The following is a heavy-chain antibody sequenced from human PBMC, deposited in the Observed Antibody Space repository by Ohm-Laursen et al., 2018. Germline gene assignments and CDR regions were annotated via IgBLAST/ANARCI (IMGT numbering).Heavy chain of an antibody. Sequence: SLRLSCAASGFTFSDYYMSWIRQAPGKGLEWVSYISSSGSTIYYADSVKGRFTISRDNAKNSLYLQMNSLRAEDTAVYYCATRVTPVTTLYYYAMDVWGQGTTVTVSS. V-gene: IGHV3-11*01. CDR1: GFTFSDYY. CDR2: ISSSGSTI. CDR3: ATRVTPVTTLYYYAMDV. D-gene: IGHD4-17*01. J-gene: IGHJ6*02.